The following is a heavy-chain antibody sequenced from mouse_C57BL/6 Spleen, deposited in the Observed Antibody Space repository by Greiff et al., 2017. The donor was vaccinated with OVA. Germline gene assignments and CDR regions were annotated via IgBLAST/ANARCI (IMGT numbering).Heavy chain of an antibody. CDR3: ARRWDDYAMDY. CDR1: GYAFSSSW. J-gene: IGHJ4*01. Sequence: LVESGPELVKPGASVKISCKASGYAFSSSWMNWVKQRPGKGLEWIGRIYPGDGATNYNGKFKGKATLTADKSSSTAYMQLSSLTSEDSAVYFCARRWDDYAMDYWGQGTSVTVSS. CDR2: IYPGDGAT. D-gene: IGHD4-1*01. V-gene: IGHV1-82*01.